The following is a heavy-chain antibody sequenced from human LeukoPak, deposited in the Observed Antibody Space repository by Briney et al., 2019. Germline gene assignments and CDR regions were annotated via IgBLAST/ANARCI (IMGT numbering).Heavy chain of an antibody. Sequence: SETLSLTCAVYGGSFSGYYWSWIRQPPGKGLEWIGEINHSGSTNYDPSLKSRVTISVDTSKNQFSLKLSSVTAADTAVYYCARYTIFGVASFDYWGQGTLVTVSS. J-gene: IGHJ4*02. CDR2: INHSGST. V-gene: IGHV4-34*01. CDR1: GGSFSGYY. CDR3: ARYTIFGVASFDY. D-gene: IGHD3-3*01.